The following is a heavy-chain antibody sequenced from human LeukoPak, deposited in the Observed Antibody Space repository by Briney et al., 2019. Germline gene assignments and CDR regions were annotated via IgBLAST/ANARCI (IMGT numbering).Heavy chain of an antibody. Sequence: SETLSLTCTVSGGSISSYYWSWIRQPPGKGLEWIGYIYYSGSTNYNPSLKSRVTISVDTSKNQFSLKLSSVTAADTAVYYCARGRGYSYGPKGFDPWGQGTLVTVSS. CDR2: IYYSGST. V-gene: IGHV4-59*12. CDR1: GGSISSYY. J-gene: IGHJ5*02. D-gene: IGHD5-18*01. CDR3: ARGRGYSYGPKGFDP.